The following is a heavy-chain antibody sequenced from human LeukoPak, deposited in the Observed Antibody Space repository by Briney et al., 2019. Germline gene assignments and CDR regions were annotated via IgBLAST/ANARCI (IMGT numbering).Heavy chain of an antibody. CDR2: SYYSGST. Sequence: PSQTLSLTCTVSGGSISSGGYYWSWIRRHPGKGLGWIGHSYYSGSTYYNPSRKSRVTISVDTPKNQFSLKLSSVTAADTAVYYCARAGDGHFDYWGQGTLATVSS. V-gene: IGHV4-31*03. CDR1: GGSISSGGYY. J-gene: IGHJ4*02. CDR3: ARAGDGHFDY. D-gene: IGHD7-27*01.